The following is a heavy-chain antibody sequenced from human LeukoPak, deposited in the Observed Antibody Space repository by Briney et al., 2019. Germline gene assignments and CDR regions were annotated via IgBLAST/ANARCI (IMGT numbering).Heavy chain of an antibody. V-gene: IGHV3-23*01. CDR1: GFTFSSYA. CDR2: ISGSGGST. CDR3: AKDGRIGTSVDY. D-gene: IGHD1-14*01. Sequence: GGSLRPSCAASGFTFSSYAMSWVRQAPGKGLEWVSAISGSGGSTYYADSVKGRFTISRDNSKNTLYLQMNSLRAEDTAVYYCAKDGRIGTSVDYWGQGTLVTVSS. J-gene: IGHJ4*02.